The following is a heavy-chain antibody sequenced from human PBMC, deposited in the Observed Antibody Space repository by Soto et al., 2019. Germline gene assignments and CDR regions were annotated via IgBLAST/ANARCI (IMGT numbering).Heavy chain of an antibody. D-gene: IGHD2-8*02. J-gene: IGHJ4*02. CDR1: GASITGTSY. CDR2: FSLSGTT. V-gene: IGHV4-4*07. CDR3: ARGMTPPGAPAWYYFDS. Sequence: PSETLSLTCTVSGASITGTSYWSWIRQPAGKGLQWIGRFSLSGTTNYNPSLRSRVTMSADVSKNQFSLMLTSVTAADTALYYCARGMTPPGAPAWYYFDSWGQGTLVTVSS.